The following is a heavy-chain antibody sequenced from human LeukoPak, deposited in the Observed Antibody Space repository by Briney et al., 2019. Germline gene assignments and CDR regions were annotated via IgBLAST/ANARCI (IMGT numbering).Heavy chain of an antibody. CDR1: GFTFSSYG. Sequence: GRSLRLSCAASGFTFSSYGMHWVRQAPGKGLEWVAVISYDGSNKYYADSVKGRFTISRDNSKNTLYLQMNSLRAEDTAVYYCAKDIAVAGPIYYYYGMDVWGQGTTVTVSS. V-gene: IGHV3-30*18. J-gene: IGHJ6*02. CDR3: AKDIAVAGPIYYYYGMDV. D-gene: IGHD6-19*01. CDR2: ISYDGSNK.